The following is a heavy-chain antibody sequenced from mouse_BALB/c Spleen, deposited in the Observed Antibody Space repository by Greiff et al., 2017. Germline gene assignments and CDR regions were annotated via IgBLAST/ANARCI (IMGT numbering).Heavy chain of an antibody. D-gene: IGHD2-4*01. CDR3: ARPYYDYGGYAMDY. J-gene: IGHJ4*01. Sequence: VQLQQSGAELVKPGASVKLSCTASGFNIKDTYMHWVKQRPEQGLEWIGRIDPANGNTKYDPKFQGKATITADTSSNTVYLQLSSLTSEDTAVYYCARPYYDYGGYAMDYWGQGTSVTVSS. CDR1: GFNIKDTY. CDR2: IDPANGNT. V-gene: IGHV14-3*02.